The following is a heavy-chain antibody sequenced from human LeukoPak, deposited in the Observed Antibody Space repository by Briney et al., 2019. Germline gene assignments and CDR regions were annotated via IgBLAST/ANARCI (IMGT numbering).Heavy chain of an antibody. Sequence: GGSLRLSCAASGFTFSSYAMSWVRQAPGKGLEWVSAISGSGGSTYYADSVKSRFTISRHNSKYTLPLQMNSLRPEHTAVYYCAKAITSSWYGYFKHWGQGPLVTVSS. CDR2: ISGSGGST. CDR1: GFTFSSYA. D-gene: IGHD6-13*01. V-gene: IGHV3-23*01. CDR3: AKAITSSWYGYFKH. J-gene: IGHJ1*01.